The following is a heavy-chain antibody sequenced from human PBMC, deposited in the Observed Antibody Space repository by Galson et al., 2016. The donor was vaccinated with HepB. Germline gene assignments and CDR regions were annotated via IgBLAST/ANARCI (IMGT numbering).Heavy chain of an antibody. Sequence: SVKVSCKASGYSFSVYAIHWVRQAPGQGLEWMGWIYPGSGNTKSSQKFQDRVTFTRDTSANTAYMEPRSLRSDDTAVFFCARGIKGDYYGHWGQGTLVTVSS. V-gene: IGHV1-3*01. CDR1: GYSFSVYA. CDR3: ARGIKGDYYGH. D-gene: IGHD1-26*01. CDR2: IYPGSGNT. J-gene: IGHJ4*02.